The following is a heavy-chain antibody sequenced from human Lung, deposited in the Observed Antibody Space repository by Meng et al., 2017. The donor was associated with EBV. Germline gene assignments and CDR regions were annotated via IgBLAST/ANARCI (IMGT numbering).Heavy chain of an antibody. J-gene: IGHJ2*01. CDR2: TYYRSKWYN. Sequence: QEQLQPPVPGSVTPPQTLSLTCVISGDRCASSSAAWTWISQSPSRGLAWLGRTYYRSKWYNDYAVFVKSRITINPDTYKNQFSLQLNSVTPEATAVYYCARGATSVFDLWGRGTLVTVSS. CDR1: GDRCASSSAA. CDR3: ARGATSVFDL. V-gene: IGHV6-1*01.